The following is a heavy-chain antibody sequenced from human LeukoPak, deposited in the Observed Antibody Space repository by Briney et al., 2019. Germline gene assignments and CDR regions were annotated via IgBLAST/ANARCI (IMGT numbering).Heavy chain of an antibody. CDR2: INTDGSST. CDR3: ASGYSYGYDAFDI. CDR1: GFTFSYYW. V-gene: IGHV3-74*01. Sequence: GGSLRLSCAASGFTFSYYWMHWVRQAPGKGLVWVSRINTDGSSTNYADSVKGRFTISRDNAKNTLYPQMNSLRAEDTAVYYCASGYSYGYDAFDIWGQGTMVTVSP. J-gene: IGHJ3*02. D-gene: IGHD5-18*01.